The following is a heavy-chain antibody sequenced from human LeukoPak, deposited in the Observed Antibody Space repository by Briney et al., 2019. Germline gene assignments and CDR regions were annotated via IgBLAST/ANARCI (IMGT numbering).Heavy chain of an antibody. Sequence: SETLSLTCTVSGGSISSYYWSWIRQPAGKGLEWIGRIYTSGSTNYNPSLKSRVTMSVDTSKNQFSLKLSSVTAADTAVYYCAREALGSWYGIIDYWGQGTLVTVSS. J-gene: IGHJ4*02. D-gene: IGHD6-13*01. CDR3: AREALGSWYGIIDY. CDR2: IYTSGST. CDR1: GGSISSYY. V-gene: IGHV4-4*07.